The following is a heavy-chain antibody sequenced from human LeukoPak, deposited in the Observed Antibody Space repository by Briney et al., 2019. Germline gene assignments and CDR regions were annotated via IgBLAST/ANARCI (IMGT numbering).Heavy chain of an antibody. D-gene: IGHD3-10*01. CDR3: AREISAYGSGSYYIPNWFDP. CDR2: IYTSGST. J-gene: IGHJ5*02. Sequence: SETLSLTCTVSGGSISSYYWSWIRQPAGKGLEWIGRIYTSGSTNYNPSLKSRVTMSVDTSKNQFSLKLSSVTAADTAVYYCAREISAYGSGSYYIPNWFDPWGQGTLVTVSS. V-gene: IGHV4-4*07. CDR1: GGSISSYY.